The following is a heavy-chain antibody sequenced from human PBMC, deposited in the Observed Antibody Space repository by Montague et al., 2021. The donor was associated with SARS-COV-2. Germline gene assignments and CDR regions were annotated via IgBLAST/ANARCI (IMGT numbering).Heavy chain of an antibody. V-gene: IGHV4-59*01. CDR2: IYYSGST. CDR1: GGSISSYY. J-gene: IGHJ5*02. Sequence: SETLSLTCTVSGGSISSYYWSWIRQPPGKGLEWIGYIYYSGSTNYNPSXXGRVTISVDTSKNQFSLKLSSVTAADTAVYYCARDSGGSSPEDWLGFDPWGQGTLVTVFS. D-gene: IGHD2-15*01. CDR3: ARDSGGSSPEDWLGFDP.